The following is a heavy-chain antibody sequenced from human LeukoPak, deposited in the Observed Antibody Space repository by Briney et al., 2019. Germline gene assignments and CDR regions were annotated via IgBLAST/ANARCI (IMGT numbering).Heavy chain of an antibody. CDR3: ARRDSPFDL. V-gene: IGHV4-34*01. D-gene: IGHD3-22*01. CDR1: GGSFSGYY. J-gene: IGHJ2*01. CDR2: INHSGST. Sequence: SETLSLTCAVYGGSFSGYYWSWIRQPPGKGLEWIGEINHSGSTNYNPSLKSRVTISVDTSKKQFSLKVRSVTAADTAVYYCARRDSPFDLWGRGTLATVS.